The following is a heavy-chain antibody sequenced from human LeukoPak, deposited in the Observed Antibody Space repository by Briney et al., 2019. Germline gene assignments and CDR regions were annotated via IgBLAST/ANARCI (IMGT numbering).Heavy chain of an antibody. D-gene: IGHD4-17*01. CDR2: ISSSSSYI. J-gene: IGHJ1*01. V-gene: IGHV3-21*01. CDR3: ARXTVXNXXXXXX. Sequence: PGGSLRLSCAASGLTFSSYSMNWVRQAPGKGLEWVSSISSSSSYIYYADSVKGRFTISRDNAKNSLYLQMNSLRAEDTAVYYXARXTVXNXXXXXXWGXXXLXTVSS. CDR1: GLTFSSYS.